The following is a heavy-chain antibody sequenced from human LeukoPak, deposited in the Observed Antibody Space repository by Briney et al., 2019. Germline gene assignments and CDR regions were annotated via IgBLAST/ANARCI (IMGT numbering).Heavy chain of an antibody. Sequence: SETLSLTCTVSGGSIGSSNSYWGWIRQPPGKGLEWIGTIYHTGSTYYNPSLKSRVTISVDTSKNQFSLNLSSVTAADTAVYYCARYYYDSRLFDYWGQGTLVTVSS. CDR1: GGSIGSSNSY. J-gene: IGHJ4*02. V-gene: IGHV4-39*01. CDR2: IYHTGST. CDR3: ARYYYDSRLFDY. D-gene: IGHD3-22*01.